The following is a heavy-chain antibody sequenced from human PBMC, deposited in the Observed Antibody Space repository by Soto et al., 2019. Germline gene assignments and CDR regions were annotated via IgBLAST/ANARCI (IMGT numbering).Heavy chain of an antibody. J-gene: IGHJ4*02. CDR2: INHSGST. D-gene: IGHD4-17*01. V-gene: IGHV4-34*01. Sequence: SETLSLTCAVYGGSFSGYYWSWIRQPPGKGLEWIGEINHSGSTNYNPSLKSRVTISVDTSKNQFSLKLSSVTAADTAVYYCARPYGDLDYWGQGTLVTGSS. CDR3: ARPYGDLDY. CDR1: GGSFSGYY.